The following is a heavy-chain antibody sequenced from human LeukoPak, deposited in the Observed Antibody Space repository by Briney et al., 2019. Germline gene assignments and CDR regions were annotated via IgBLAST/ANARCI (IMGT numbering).Heavy chain of an antibody. J-gene: IGHJ4*02. CDR3: ARAYNWNRLDY. CDR2: IHHSGSS. CDR1: GGSISSDNW. V-gene: IGHV4-4*02. Sequence: SENLSLTCAASGGSISSDNWWSWVRQPPGKGLEWIGEIHHSGSSNYNPSLKSRVTISVDKSKNHFSLKLSSVTAADTAVYYCARAYNWNRLDYWGQGTLVTVSS. D-gene: IGHD1-20*01.